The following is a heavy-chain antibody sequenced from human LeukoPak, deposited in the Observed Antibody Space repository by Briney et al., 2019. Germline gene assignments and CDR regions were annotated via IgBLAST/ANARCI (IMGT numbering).Heavy chain of an antibody. D-gene: IGHD1-26*01. CDR1: GYTFTGYY. CDR3: ARIKSGSYQSYYYYYGMDV. CDR2: INPNSGGT. Sequence: ASVTVSCTASGYTFTGYYMHWVRQAPGQGLEWMGRINPNSGGTNYAQKFQGRVTMTRDTSISTAYMELSRLRSDDTAVYYCARIKSGSYQSYYYYYGMDVWGQGTTVTVSS. V-gene: IGHV1-2*06. J-gene: IGHJ6*02.